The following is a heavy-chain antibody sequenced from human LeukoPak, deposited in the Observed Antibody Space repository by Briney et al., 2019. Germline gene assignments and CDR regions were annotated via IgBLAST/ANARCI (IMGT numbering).Heavy chain of an antibody. CDR1: GGSFSGYY. CDR2: IYYSGST. D-gene: IGHD1-26*01. V-gene: IGHV4-34*01. CDR3: ARQGYSDFSSRPFDY. Sequence: SETLSLTCAVYGGSFSGYYWSWIRQPPGKGLEWIGSIYYSGSTYYNPSLKSRVTISVDTSKNQFSLRLNSVNAADTAVFYCARQGYSDFSSRPFDYWGQGTLVTVSS. J-gene: IGHJ4*02.